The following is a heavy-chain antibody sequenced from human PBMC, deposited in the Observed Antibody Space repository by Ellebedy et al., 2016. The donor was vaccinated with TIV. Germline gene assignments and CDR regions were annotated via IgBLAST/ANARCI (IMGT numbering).Heavy chain of an antibody. Sequence: GSLRLXXAVYGGSFSGYYWSWIRQPPGKGLEWIGEINHSGSTNYNPSLKSRVTISVDTSKNQFSLKLSSVTAADTAVYYCARGVSGYDILTGYYYGRVSCYFDYWGQGTLVTVSS. J-gene: IGHJ4*02. CDR3: ARGVSGYDILTGYYYGRVSCYFDY. CDR1: GGSFSGYY. V-gene: IGHV4-34*01. D-gene: IGHD3-9*01. CDR2: INHSGST.